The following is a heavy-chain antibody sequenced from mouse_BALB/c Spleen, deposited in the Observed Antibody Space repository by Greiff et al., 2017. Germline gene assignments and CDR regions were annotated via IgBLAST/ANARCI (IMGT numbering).Heavy chain of an antibody. V-gene: IGHV1S137*01. CDR3: ARRPYYRYDRDWLAY. CDR1: GYTFTDYA. J-gene: IGHJ3*01. CDR2: ISTYYGDA. D-gene: IGHD2-14*01. Sequence: QVQLKQSGAELVRPGVSVKISCKGSGYTFTDYAMHWVKQSHAKSLEWIGVISTYYGDASYNQKFKGKATMTVDKSSSTAYMELARLTSEDSAIYYCARRPYYRYDRDWLAYWGQGTLVTVSA.